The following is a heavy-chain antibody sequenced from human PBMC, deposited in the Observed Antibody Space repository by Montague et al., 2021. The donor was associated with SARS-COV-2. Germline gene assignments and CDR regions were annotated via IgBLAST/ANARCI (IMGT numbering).Heavy chain of an antibody. D-gene: IGHD2-2*01. V-gene: IGHV4-59*08. J-gene: IGHJ3*02. CDR2: IYYSGST. CDR3: AKQALTRYCTSTTCFGAAFDI. CDR1: GVSISSYY. Sequence: SETLSLTCTVSGVSISSYYWTWIRQPPGKGLEWIGFIYYSGSTNYNPSLKSRVTISVDTSENQFSLKLSPVTAADTAVYYCAKQALTRYCTSTTCFGAAFDIWGQGTMVTVSS.